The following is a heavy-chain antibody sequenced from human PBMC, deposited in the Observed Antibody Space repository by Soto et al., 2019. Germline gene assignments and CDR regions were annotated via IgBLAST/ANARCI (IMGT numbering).Heavy chain of an antibody. CDR1: GDSIRSYY. Sequence: QVQLQESGPGLVKPSETLSLTCSVSGDSIRSYYWSWIRQPPGKGLEWIGYIYYSGTTNYNPSLKRRVTMSVDTSNPPFSPLPPSATGAAAATVSWACHLLGGLPYLEPWSRGTRVTVSS. CDR2: IYYSGTT. D-gene: IGHD2-15*01. J-gene: IGHJ2*01. V-gene: IGHV4-59*08. CDR3: ACHLLGGLPYLEP.